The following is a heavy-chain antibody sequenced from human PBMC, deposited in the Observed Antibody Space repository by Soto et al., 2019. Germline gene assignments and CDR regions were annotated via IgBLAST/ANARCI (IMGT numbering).Heavy chain of an antibody. CDR3: IRGPRPSSVGTGAF. J-gene: IGHJ4*02. V-gene: IGHV3-74*01. Sequence: PGGSLTLSCAASGFVFNMYWMHWGRQVQGKGPEWVTQINDDGTRTDYADSAKGRFTISRDNAKDILYLQMNALRVDDTVVYYCIRGPRPSSVGTGAFWGQGTLVTVSS. CDR1: GFVFNMYW. D-gene: IGHD3-10*01. CDR2: INDDGTRT.